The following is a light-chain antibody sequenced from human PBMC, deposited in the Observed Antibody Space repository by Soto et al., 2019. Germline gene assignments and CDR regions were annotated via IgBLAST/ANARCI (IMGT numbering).Light chain of an antibody. CDR3: CSYAGSSTFFYV. Sequence: QSVLTHPASVSVSPGQSITISCTGTSGDVGSYNLVSCYQQHPGKAPKLMIYEGSKRPSGVSNRSSGSKSGNTASLTISGLQAEDEADYYCCSYAGSSTFFYVLGTGTKVTVL. CDR1: SGDVGSYNL. V-gene: IGLV2-23*03. J-gene: IGLJ1*01. CDR2: EGS.